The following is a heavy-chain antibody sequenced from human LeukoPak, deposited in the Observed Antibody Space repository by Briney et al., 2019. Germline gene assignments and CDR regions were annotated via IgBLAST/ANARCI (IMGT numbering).Heavy chain of an antibody. CDR2: ISGSSTTI. CDR3: ARAQYCGGDCYWSFDY. CDR1: GFIISNYN. J-gene: IGHJ4*02. V-gene: IGHV3-48*02. Sequence: GGSLRLSCAASGFIISNYNMNWVRQAPRKGLEWVSYISGSSTTIYYADSVKGRFTISRDNAKNSLYLQMNSLRDEDTAVYYCARAQYCGGDCYWSFDYWGQGTLVTVSS. D-gene: IGHD2-21*02.